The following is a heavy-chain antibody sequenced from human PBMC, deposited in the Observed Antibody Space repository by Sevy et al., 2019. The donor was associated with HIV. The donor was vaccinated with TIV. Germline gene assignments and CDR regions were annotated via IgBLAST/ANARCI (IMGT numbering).Heavy chain of an antibody. V-gene: IGHV3-20*01. J-gene: IGHJ6*03. D-gene: IGHD1-1*01. Sequence: GGSLRLSCAASGFTFDDYGMSWVHQAPGKGLEWVSGINWNGGSTGYADSVKGRFTISRDNAKNSLYLQMNSLRAGETALYHCAREGGREGDGTEARYYYYCCLDVWGKGTTVTVSS. CDR1: GFTFDDYG. CDR3: AREGGREGDGTEARYYYYCCLDV. CDR2: INWNGGST.